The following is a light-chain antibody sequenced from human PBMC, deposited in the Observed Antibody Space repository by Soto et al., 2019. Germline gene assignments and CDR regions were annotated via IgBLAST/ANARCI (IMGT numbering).Light chain of an antibody. CDR2: GAS. J-gene: IGKJ4*01. CDR1: QSVSSN. Sequence: EIVMTQSPATLSVSPGERATLSCRASQSVSSNLTWYQHKPGQAPRLLIYGASTRATGIPARFSGRGSGTEFTLTISSLQSEDFAVYYCQQYYNWPLTFGGGTKVEIK. CDR3: QQYYNWPLT. V-gene: IGKV3-15*01.